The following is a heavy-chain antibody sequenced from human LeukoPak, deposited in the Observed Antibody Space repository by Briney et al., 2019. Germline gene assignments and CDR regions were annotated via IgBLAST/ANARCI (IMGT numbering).Heavy chain of an antibody. CDR3: ARDIRDYGDHTAGY. Sequence: GGSLRLSCAASGFTFSNAWMNWVRQAPGKGLEWVAVISYDGSNKYYADSVKGRFTISRDNSKNTLYLQMNSLRAEDTAVYYCARDIRDYGDHTAGYWGQGTLVTVSS. J-gene: IGHJ4*02. CDR1: GFTFSNAW. CDR2: ISYDGSNK. D-gene: IGHD4-17*01. V-gene: IGHV3-30-3*01.